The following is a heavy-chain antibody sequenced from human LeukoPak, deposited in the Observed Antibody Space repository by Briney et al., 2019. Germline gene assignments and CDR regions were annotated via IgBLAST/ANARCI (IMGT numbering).Heavy chain of an antibody. Sequence: SGGSLRLSCAASGFTFSSYWMSWVRQAPGKGLEWVANIKQDGSEKYYVDSVKGRFTISRDNSKNTLYLQMNSLRAEDTAVYYCARGNWNYPFDYWGQGTLVTVSS. V-gene: IGHV3-7*03. CDR2: IKQDGSEK. J-gene: IGHJ4*02. CDR1: GFTFSSYW. D-gene: IGHD1-7*01. CDR3: ARGNWNYPFDY.